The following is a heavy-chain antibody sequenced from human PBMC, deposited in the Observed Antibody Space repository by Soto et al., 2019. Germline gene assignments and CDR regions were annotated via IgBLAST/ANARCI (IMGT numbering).Heavy chain of an antibody. CDR3: AREGSIVLMVYATNYYSYGMDV. CDR1: GYTFTSYG. Sequence: VASVKVSCKASGYTFTSYGISWVRQAPGQGLEWMGWISAYNGNTNYAQKLQGRVTMTTDTSTSTAYMELRSLRSDDTAVYYCAREGSIVLMVYATNYYSYGMDVWGQGTTVTVSS. V-gene: IGHV1-18*01. J-gene: IGHJ6*02. D-gene: IGHD2-8*01. CDR2: ISAYNGNT.